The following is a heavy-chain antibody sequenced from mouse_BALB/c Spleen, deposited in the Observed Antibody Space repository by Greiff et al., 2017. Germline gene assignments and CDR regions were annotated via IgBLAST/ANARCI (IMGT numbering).Heavy chain of an antibody. CDR2: ISSGGSYT. CDR1: GFTFSSYG. V-gene: IGHV5-6*01. J-gene: IGHJ3*01. Sequence: EVKVVESGGDLVKPGGSLKLSCAASGFTFSSYGMSWVRQTPDKRLEWVATISSGGSYTYYPDSVKGRFTISRDNAKNTLYLQMSSLKSEDTAMYYCARHDYGNFAWFAYWGQETLVTVSA. CDR3: ARHDYGNFAWFAY. D-gene: IGHD2-1*01.